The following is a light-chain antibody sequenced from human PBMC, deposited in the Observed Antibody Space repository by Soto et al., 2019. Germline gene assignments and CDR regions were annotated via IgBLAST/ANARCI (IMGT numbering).Light chain of an antibody. J-gene: IGKJ1*01. CDR3: QQYNGYWT. CDR2: EAS. V-gene: IGKV1-5*03. Sequence: DIQMTQSPSTLSASVGDRVTITCRASQSISDSLAWHQQKPGKAPKLLIYEASTLKSGVPSRFSGSRSGTEYTLTISSLQPDDFAIYYCQQYNGYWTFGQGTKVEIK. CDR1: QSISDS.